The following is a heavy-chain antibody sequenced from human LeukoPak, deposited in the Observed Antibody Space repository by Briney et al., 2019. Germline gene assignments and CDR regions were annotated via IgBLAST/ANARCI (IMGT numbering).Heavy chain of an antibody. Sequence: GGSLRLSCAASGFTFSSYSMNWVRQAPGKGLEWVSSISSSSSYIYYADSVKGRFTISRDNAKNSLYLQMNSLRAEDTAVYYCARGGLTYYFDYWGQGTLVIVSS. V-gene: IGHV3-21*01. CDR2: ISSSSSYI. CDR3: ARGGLTYYFDY. D-gene: IGHD1-20*01. J-gene: IGHJ4*02. CDR1: GFTFSSYS.